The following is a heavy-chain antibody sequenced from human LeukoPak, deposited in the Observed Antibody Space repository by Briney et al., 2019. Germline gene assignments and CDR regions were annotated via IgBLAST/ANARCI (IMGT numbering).Heavy chain of an antibody. CDR1: GFTFSSYS. D-gene: IGHD2-2*01. V-gene: IGHV3-48*02. J-gene: IGHJ4*02. CDR3: ARGGPAAMKGTLDY. Sequence: GGSLRLSCAASGFTFSSYSMNWVRQAPGKGLQWVSHISSSSATIYYADSVKGRFTISRDNAKNSLSLQMNSLRDEDTAVYYCARGGPAAMKGTLDYWGQGTLVTASS. CDR2: ISSSSATI.